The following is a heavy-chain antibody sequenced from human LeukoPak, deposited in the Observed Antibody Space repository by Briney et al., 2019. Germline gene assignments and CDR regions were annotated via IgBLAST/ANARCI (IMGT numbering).Heavy chain of an antibody. D-gene: IGHD3/OR15-3a*01. Sequence: SETLSLTCTVSGGSISSHYWSWIRQPPGKGLEWIGYIYYSGSTNYNPSLKSRVTISVDTSKNQFSLKLSSVTAADTAVYYCARVGRDWGPPWLNYYYMDVWGKGTTVTVSS. V-gene: IGHV4-59*11. CDR1: GGSISSHY. CDR3: ARVGRDWGPPWLNYYYMDV. CDR2: IYYSGST. J-gene: IGHJ6*03.